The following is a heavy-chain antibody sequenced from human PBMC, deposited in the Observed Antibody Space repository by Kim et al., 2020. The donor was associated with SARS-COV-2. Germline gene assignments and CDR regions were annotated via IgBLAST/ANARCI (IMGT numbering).Heavy chain of an antibody. Sequence: GGSLRLSCAASGFTFSSYWMSWVRQAPGKGLEWVANIKQDGSEKYYVDSVKGRFTISRDNAKNSLYLQMNSLRAEDTAVYYCARDRLRAYCGGDCHYDAFDIWGQGTMVTVSS. V-gene: IGHV3-7*03. CDR1: GFTFSSYW. J-gene: IGHJ3*02. D-gene: IGHD2-21*01. CDR2: IKQDGSEK. CDR3: ARDRLRAYCGGDCHYDAFDI.